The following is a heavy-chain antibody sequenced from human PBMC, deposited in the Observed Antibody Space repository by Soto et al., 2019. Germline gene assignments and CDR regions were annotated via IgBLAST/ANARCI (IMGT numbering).Heavy chain of an antibody. Sequence: ASVKVSCKASGYSFTNNDVSWVRQATGQGLEWMGWMNPGSGDTGYAQKFQGSVTMTRDISIATAYMELSSLRSDDTAIYYCARMATFGSLNWFDPWGQGTLVTVSS. J-gene: IGHJ5*02. CDR2: MNPGSGDT. V-gene: IGHV1-8*01. CDR3: ARMATFGSLNWFDP. CDR1: GYSFTNND. D-gene: IGHD3-16*01.